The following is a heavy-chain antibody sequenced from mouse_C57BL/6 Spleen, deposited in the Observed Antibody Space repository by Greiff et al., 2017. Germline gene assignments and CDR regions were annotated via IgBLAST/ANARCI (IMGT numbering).Heavy chain of an antibody. CDR3: ARFSSGYPAWFAY. CDR2: IDPSDSYT. Sequence: QVQLQQPGAELVKPGASVKLSCKASGYTFTSYWMQWVKQRPGQGLEWIGEIDPSDSYTNYNQKFKGKATLTVDTSSSTAYMQHSSLTSEDSAVYYCARFSSGYPAWFAYWGQGTLVTVSA. J-gene: IGHJ3*01. CDR1: GYTFTSYW. D-gene: IGHD3-2*02. V-gene: IGHV1-50*01.